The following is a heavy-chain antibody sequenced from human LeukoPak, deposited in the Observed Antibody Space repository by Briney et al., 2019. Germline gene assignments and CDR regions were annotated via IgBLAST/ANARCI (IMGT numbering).Heavy chain of an antibody. CDR1: GGSISSGDYY. D-gene: IGHD6-19*01. CDR3: ARSDGYSSGWSHFDY. J-gene: IGHJ4*02. CDR2: IYYSGST. V-gene: IGHV4-30-4*01. Sequence: SETLSLTCTVSGGSISSGDYYWSWIRQPPGKGLEWIGYIYYSGSTYYNPSLKSRVTISVDTSKNQFSLKLSSATAADTAVYYCARSDGYSSGWSHFDYWGQGTLVTVSS.